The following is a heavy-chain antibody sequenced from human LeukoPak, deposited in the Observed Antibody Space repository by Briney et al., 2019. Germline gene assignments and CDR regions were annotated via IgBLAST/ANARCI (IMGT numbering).Heavy chain of an antibody. CDR2: ICRGGSNG. CDR3: ARRYCSSTSCPNWFDP. J-gene: IGHJ5*02. D-gene: IGHD2-2*01. V-gene: IGHV5-51*01. Sequence: GESLRISCKCSGFDFTAYGIAWVRQMPGKGLECMGNICRGGSNGRYSPSFQGQVTMSADKSTTTVYLQWSSLKASDTAMYYCARRYCSSTSCPNWFDPWGQGTLVTVSS. CDR1: GFDFTAYG.